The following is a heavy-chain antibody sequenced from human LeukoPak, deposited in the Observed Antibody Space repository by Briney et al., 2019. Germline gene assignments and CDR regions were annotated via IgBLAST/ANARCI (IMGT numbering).Heavy chain of an antibody. Sequence: KAGGSLRLSCAASGFTFSDYYMSWIRQVPGKGLEWVSYISSSGSTIYYADSVKGRFTISRDNAKNSLYLQMNSLRAEDTAVYYCARDLGYDSSGVFGYWGQGTLVTVSS. V-gene: IGHV3-11*01. D-gene: IGHD3-22*01. CDR1: GFTFSDYY. CDR2: ISSSGSTI. CDR3: ARDLGYDSSGVFGY. J-gene: IGHJ4*02.